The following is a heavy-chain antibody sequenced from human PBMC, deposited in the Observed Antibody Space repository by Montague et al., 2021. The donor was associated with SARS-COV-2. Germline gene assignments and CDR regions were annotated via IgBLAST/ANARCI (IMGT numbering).Heavy chain of an antibody. J-gene: IGHJ6*03. CDR1: GGSISSGNYY. CDR3: ASGIAATYYYYMDV. CDR2: IYTSGST. Sequence: TLSLTCTVSGGSISSGNYYWSWIRQPAGKGLEWIGRIYTSGSTNYNPSLKSRVTISVDTSKNQFSLKLSSVTAADTAVYYCASGIAATYYYYMDVWGKGTTVTVSS. D-gene: IGHD6-13*01. V-gene: IGHV4-61*02.